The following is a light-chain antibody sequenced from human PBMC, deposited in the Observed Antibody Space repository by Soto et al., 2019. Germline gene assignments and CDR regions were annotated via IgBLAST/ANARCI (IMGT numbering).Light chain of an antibody. V-gene: IGLV1-40*01. CDR2: GNS. J-gene: IGLJ3*02. CDR3: QSYDSSLSVGV. Sequence: QPVLTQPPSVSGAPGQRVTISCTGSSSNIVAGYDVHWYQQLPGTAPKLLIYGNSNRPSGVPDRFSGSKSGTSASLAITGLQAEDEAVYYCQSYDSSLSVGVFGGGTKVTVL. CDR1: SSNIVAGYD.